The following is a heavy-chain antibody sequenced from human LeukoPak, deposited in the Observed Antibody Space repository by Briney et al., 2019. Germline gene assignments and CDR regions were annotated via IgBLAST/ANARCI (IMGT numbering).Heavy chain of an antibody. D-gene: IGHD3-10*01. CDR3: TTEGVMVQGVNGY. CDR2: IKSKTEGGTT. V-gene: IGHV3-15*01. CDR1: GFTFSNAW. J-gene: IGHJ4*02. Sequence: GGSLRLSCAASGFTFSNAWMSWVRQAPGKGLEWVGRIKSKTEGGTTDYAAPVKGRFTISRDDSKNTLYLQMNSLKTEDTAVYYCTTEGVMVQGVNGYWGQGTLVTVSS.